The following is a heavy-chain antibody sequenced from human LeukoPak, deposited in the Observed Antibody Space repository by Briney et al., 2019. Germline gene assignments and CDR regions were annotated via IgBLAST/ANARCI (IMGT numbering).Heavy chain of an antibody. CDR3: ARDPYSGSYGDYYYYYMDV. V-gene: IGHV3-21*01. Sequence: GGSLRLSCAASGFTFTSYNMNWVRQAPGKGLEWVSSISTSSSYIYYADSVKGRFTISRHNAKNSLYLQMNSLRAEDTAVYYCARDPYSGSYGDYYYYYMDVWGKGTTVTISS. CDR2: ISTSSSYI. J-gene: IGHJ6*03. D-gene: IGHD1-26*01. CDR1: GFTFTSYN.